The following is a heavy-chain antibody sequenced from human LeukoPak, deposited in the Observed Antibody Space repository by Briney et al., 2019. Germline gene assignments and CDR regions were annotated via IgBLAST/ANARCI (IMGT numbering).Heavy chain of an antibody. CDR2: ISSSGSTI. D-gene: IGHD2-2*01. Sequence: GGSLRLSCAASGFTFSSYEMNWVRQAPGKGLEWVSYISSSGSTIYYADSVKGRFTISRDNAKNLLYLQMNSLRAEDTAVYYCARDGALGYCSSTSCSDLWDAYWGQGTLVTVSS. J-gene: IGHJ4*02. CDR3: ARDGALGYCSSTSCSDLWDAY. CDR1: GFTFSSYE. V-gene: IGHV3-48*03.